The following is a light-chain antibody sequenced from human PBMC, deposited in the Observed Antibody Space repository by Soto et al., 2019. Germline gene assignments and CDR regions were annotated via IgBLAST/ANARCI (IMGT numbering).Light chain of an antibody. V-gene: IGKV2-28*01. CDR3: MQALQSPYT. J-gene: IGKJ2*01. CDR2: LGS. CDR1: QSLLHSNGYNY. Sequence: DIVMTQSPLSLPVTPGEPASISCRSSQSLLHSNGYNYLDWYLQKPGQSPQLLICLGSNRASGVHDRFSGSGSGTDFTLQISRVEAEDVGVYYCMQALQSPYTFGQGTKLEIK.